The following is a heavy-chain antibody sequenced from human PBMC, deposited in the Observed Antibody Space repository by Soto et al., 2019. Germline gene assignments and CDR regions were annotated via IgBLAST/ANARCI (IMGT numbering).Heavy chain of an antibody. D-gene: IGHD5-18*01. V-gene: IGHV3-33*01. J-gene: IGHJ4*02. CDR1: GFTFSSYG. CDR3: ARDTYVDTATLELETRGFDY. Sequence: GGSLRLSCAASGFTFSSYGMHWVRQAPGKGLEWVAVIWYDGSNKYYADSVKGRFTISRENSKNTLYLQMNSLRAEDTAVYYCARDTYVDTATLELETRGFDYWGQGTLVTVSS. CDR2: IWYDGSNK.